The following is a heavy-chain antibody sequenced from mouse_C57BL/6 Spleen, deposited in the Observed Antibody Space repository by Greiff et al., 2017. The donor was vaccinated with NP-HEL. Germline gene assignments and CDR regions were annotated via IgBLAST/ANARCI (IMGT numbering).Heavy chain of an antibody. CDR2: ISSGSSTI. J-gene: IGHJ4*01. Sequence: EVQVVESGGGLVKPGGSLKLSCAASGFTFSDYGMHWVRQAPEKGLEWVAYISSGSSTIYYADTVKGRFTISRDNAKNTLFLQMTSLRSEDTAMYYCARRVPGYYGNYLYAMDYWGQGTSVTVSS. CDR1: GFTFSDYG. D-gene: IGHD2-1*01. V-gene: IGHV5-17*01. CDR3: ARRVPGYYGNYLYAMDY.